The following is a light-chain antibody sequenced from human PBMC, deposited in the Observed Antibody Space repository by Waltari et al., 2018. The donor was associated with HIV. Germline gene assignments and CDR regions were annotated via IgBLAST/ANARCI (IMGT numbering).Light chain of an antibody. CDR2: DTS. CDR3: QQYNNWPPWT. Sequence: IVMTQSPAPLSVSPGERATLSCKASQSVSSNLAWYQQRPGQAPRLLIFDTSSRATGIPARFSGTGSGTEFTLTISDLQSEDFAVYYCQQYNNWPPWTFGQGTKVEI. V-gene: IGKV3-15*01. J-gene: IGKJ1*01. CDR1: QSVSSN.